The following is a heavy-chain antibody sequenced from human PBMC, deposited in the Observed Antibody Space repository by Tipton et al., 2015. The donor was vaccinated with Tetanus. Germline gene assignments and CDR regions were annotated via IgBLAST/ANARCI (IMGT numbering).Heavy chain of an antibody. Sequence: TLSLTCSVSGGSISSGGYFWNWIRQRPGKGLEWIGYTYYSGSTGYNPSLKSRVTISIDSSKNQFSLKLTSVTAADTAVYYCARDERYGDYAYWGQGALVTVSS. V-gene: IGHV4-61*08. CDR2: TYYSGST. J-gene: IGHJ4*02. CDR3: ARDERYGDYAY. D-gene: IGHD4-17*01. CDR1: GGSISSGGYF.